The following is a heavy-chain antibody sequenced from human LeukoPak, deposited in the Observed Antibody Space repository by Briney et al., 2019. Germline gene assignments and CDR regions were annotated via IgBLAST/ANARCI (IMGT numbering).Heavy chain of an antibody. Sequence: PGGSLRLSCAASGFTISSYAMSWVRQAPGKGLEWVSGISGSGDSTYYADSVKGRFTISRDNSKNTLYLQMNSLRAEDTAVYYCAKDPTHGAYYYGSDPLPGSGMDVWGQGTTVTVAS. CDR1: GFTISSYA. CDR2: ISGSGDST. J-gene: IGHJ6*02. V-gene: IGHV3-23*01. D-gene: IGHD3-10*01. CDR3: AKDPTHGAYYYGSDPLPGSGMDV.